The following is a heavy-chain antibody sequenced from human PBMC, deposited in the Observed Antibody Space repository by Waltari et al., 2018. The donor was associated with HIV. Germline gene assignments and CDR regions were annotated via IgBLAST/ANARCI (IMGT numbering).Heavy chain of an antibody. V-gene: IGHV3-30*14. D-gene: IGHD6-19*01. CDR2: ISYDGSNK. Sequence: QVQLVESGGGVVQPGRSLRLSCAASGFTFSSYAMHWVRQAPGKGLEWLAVISYDGSNKYYADAVKGRVTISRDNSKNTLYLQMNSLRAEDTAVYYCARGKYSSGYHLDYWGQGTLVTVSS. CDR1: GFTFSSYA. CDR3: ARGKYSSGYHLDY. J-gene: IGHJ4*02.